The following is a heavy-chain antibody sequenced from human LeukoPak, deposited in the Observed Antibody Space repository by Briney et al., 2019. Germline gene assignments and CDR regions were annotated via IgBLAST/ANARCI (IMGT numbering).Heavy chain of an antibody. CDR2: VYYSGST. Sequence: PSETLSLTCTVSGGSISSGDYYWSWIRQPPGKGLEWIGYVYYSGSTYYDPSLKSRVTISVDTSKNQFSLKLSSVTAADTAVYYCANTPYYDFWSGYYLRWGQGTLVTVSS. CDR3: ANTPYYDFWSGYYLR. J-gene: IGHJ4*02. V-gene: IGHV4-30-4*01. D-gene: IGHD3-3*01. CDR1: GGSISSGDYY.